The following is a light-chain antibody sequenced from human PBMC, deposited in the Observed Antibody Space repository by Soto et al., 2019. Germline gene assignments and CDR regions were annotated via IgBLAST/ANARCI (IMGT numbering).Light chain of an antibody. Sequence: QSALTQPASVSGSPGQSITISFTGSSGDIGRYDYVSWYQHHPGKAPKLLIYEVSRRPSGISDRFSGSRSGNTASLTISGLPAEDEADYYCSAYTTSSTPYVFGTGTKLTVL. J-gene: IGLJ1*01. CDR2: EVS. CDR3: SAYTTSSTPYV. V-gene: IGLV2-14*01. CDR1: SGDIGRYDY.